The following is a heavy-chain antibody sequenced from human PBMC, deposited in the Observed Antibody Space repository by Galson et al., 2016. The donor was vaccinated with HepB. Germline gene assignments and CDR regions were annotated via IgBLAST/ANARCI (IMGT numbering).Heavy chain of an antibody. V-gene: IGHV3-30-3*01. Sequence: SLRLSCAASGFTFNSYAMHWVRQAPGKGPEWVAIISHDGSNKDYIDSVKGRFTINRDNSKNTVYIQINSLRPEDTAVYYCARWAGTGTTGRWSGPFDDWGQGTLVTVSS. CDR3: ARWAGTGTTGRWSGPFDD. CDR2: ISHDGSNK. CDR1: GFTFNSYA. J-gene: IGHJ4*02. D-gene: IGHD1-14*01.